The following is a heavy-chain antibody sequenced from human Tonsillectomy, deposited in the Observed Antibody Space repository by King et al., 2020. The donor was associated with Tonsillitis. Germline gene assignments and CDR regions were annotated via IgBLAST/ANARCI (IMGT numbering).Heavy chain of an antibody. J-gene: IGHJ4*02. V-gene: IGHV3-33*01. CDR3: ARDLDDH. CDR2: ICNEGSNE. Sequence: VQLVESGGGVVQPGGSLRLSCAASGFAVSYYAMHWVRQAPGKGLEWVAAICNEGSNEYYADSVKGRFTISRDNSKNTLYLQMNSLRDDDTAVYYCARDLDDHWGQGPLVTVSS. D-gene: IGHD3-3*01. CDR1: GFAVSYYA.